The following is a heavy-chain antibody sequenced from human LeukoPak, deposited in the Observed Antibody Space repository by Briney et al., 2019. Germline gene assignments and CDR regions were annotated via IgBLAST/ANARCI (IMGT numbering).Heavy chain of an antibody. CDR2: INPDSGGT. CDR1: GYTFTGYY. V-gene: IGHV1-2*02. D-gene: IGHD2/OR15-2a*01. J-gene: IGHJ3*01. Sequence: ASEKVSCKASGYTFTGYYMHWVRQAPGQGLEWMGWINPDSGGTNYAQKFQGRVTMTRDTSISTAYMDLSRLRSDDTAVYYCARAGHCDSTLYADDVFDFWGQGTMVTVSS. CDR3: ARAGHCDSTLYADDVFDF.